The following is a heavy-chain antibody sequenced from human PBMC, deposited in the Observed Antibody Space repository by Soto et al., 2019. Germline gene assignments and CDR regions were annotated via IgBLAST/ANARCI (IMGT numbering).Heavy chain of an antibody. Sequence: EVQLVESGGGLVKPGGSLRLSCAVSGFTFDKVWMNWVRQAPGKGLEWVGRIKSKTDGGTTDYAAPVIGRFTISRDDSKIMLYLQMNSLKTEDTGMYFCTTGRDDLLYWGQGTLVTVSS. J-gene: IGHJ4*02. CDR2: IKSKTDGGTT. CDR3: TTGRDDLLY. V-gene: IGHV3-15*07. CDR1: GFTFDKVW. D-gene: IGHD1-26*01.